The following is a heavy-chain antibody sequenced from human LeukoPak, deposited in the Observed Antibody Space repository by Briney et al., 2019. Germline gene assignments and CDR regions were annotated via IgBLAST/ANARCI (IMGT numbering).Heavy chain of an antibody. D-gene: IGHD6-19*01. CDR3: ARAQWLVGGGYYFDY. V-gene: IGHV5-10-1*01. Sequence: GESLKISCRGSGYSFTSYWISWVRQMPGKGLGWMGRIDPSDSYTNYSPSFQGHVTISADKSISTAYLKWSRLKASHTPMYYCARAQWLVGGGYYFDYWGQGTLVTVSS. CDR1: GYSFTSYW. J-gene: IGHJ4*02. CDR2: IDPSDSYT.